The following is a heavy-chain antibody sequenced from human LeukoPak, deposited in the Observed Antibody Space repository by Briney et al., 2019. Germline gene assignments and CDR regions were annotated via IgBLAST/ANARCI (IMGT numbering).Heavy chain of an antibody. V-gene: IGHV3-7*01. J-gene: IGHJ4*02. D-gene: IGHD3-22*01. CDR2: IKQDGSEK. Sequence: GGSLRLSCAAPGFTFSSYWMSWVRQAPGKGLEWVANIKQDGSEKYYVDSVKGRFTISRDNAKNSLYLQMNSLRAEDTAVYYCARDLVDSSGYYYDYWGQGTLVTVSS. CDR1: GFTFSSYW. CDR3: ARDLVDSSGYYYDY.